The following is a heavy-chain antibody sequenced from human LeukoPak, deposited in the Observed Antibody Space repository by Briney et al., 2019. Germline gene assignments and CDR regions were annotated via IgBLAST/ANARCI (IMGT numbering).Heavy chain of an antibody. CDR3: AATYYYDSSGYVGDY. CDR2: IYYSGST. D-gene: IGHD3-22*01. CDR1: GGSISSYY. Sequence: SETLSLTCAVSGGSISSYYWSWIRQPPGKGLEWIGYIYYSGSTNYNPSLKSQVTISVDTSKNQFSLKLSSVTAADTAVYYCAATYYYDSSGYVGDYWGQGTLVTVSS. V-gene: IGHV4-59*08. J-gene: IGHJ4*02.